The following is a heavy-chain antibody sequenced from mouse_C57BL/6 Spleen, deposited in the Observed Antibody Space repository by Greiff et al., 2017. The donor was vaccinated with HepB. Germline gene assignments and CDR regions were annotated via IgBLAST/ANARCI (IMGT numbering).Heavy chain of an antibody. CDR3: ARSYYYGKGFAY. V-gene: IGHV1-82*01. Sequence: VKLQQSGPELVKPGASVKISCKASGYAFSSSWMNWVKQRPGKGLEWIGRIYPGDGDTNYNGKLKGKATLTADKSSSTAYMQLSSLTSEDSAVYFCARSYYYGKGFAYWGQGTLVTVSA. CDR2: IYPGDGDT. CDR1: GYAFSSSW. J-gene: IGHJ3*01. D-gene: IGHD2-1*01.